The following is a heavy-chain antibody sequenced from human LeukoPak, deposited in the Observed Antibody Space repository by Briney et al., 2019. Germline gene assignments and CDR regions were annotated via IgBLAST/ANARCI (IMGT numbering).Heavy chain of an antibody. CDR3: ARDGSLPDY. CDR1: GVTFSSYS. J-gene: IGHJ4*02. CDR2: IISDGSRT. V-gene: IGHV3-74*01. Sequence: GGSLRLSCAASGVTFSSYSINWVGQAPGKGLVWVSRIISDGSRTSYADSVKGRFTICRDNAKNTLYLQMDSLRAEDTAVYYCARDGSLPDYWGQGTLVTVSS.